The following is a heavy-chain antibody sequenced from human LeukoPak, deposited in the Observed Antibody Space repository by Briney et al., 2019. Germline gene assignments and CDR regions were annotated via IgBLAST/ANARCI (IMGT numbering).Heavy chain of an antibody. D-gene: IGHD6-19*01. CDR2: ISGSGGST. J-gene: IGHJ4*02. Sequence: GGALRLSCAASGVTFSSYARSWVRQAPGKGLEWGSAISGSGGSTYYADSLKSRVTISTDNTKNTLYLQMNSLRAEATAVYYCAKAGVAGPTAYWGQGTLVTVSS. CDR3: AKAGVAGPTAY. V-gene: IGHV3-23*01. CDR1: GVTFSSYA.